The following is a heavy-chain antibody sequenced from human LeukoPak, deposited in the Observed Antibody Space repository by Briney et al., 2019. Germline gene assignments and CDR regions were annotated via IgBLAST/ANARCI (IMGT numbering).Heavy chain of an antibody. D-gene: IGHD1-26*01. CDR2: IWYDGSNK. J-gene: IGHJ3*02. CDR1: GLTFSSYG. Sequence: PGRSLRLSCPASGLTFSSYGMHWVRQAPGKGLGWVAVIWYDGSNKYYADSVKGRFTISRDNSKNTLYLQMNSLRAEDTAVYYCARDRVSGSYPDAFDIWGQGTMVTVSS. CDR3: ARDRVSGSYPDAFDI. V-gene: IGHV3-33*01.